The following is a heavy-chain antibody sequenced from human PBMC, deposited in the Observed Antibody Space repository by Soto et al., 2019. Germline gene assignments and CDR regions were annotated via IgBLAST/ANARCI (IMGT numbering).Heavy chain of an antibody. J-gene: IGHJ4*02. CDR3: TNGAPYHTGADY. D-gene: IGHD2-8*01. CDR2: IKMDASEK. Sequence: GGSLRLSCAAPGFTFGSYWMSWVRQAPGKGLEWLATIKMDASEKKYVDSVKGRSTMSRDNAKNSLYLQMDSLRAEDTAVYYCTNGAPYHTGADYWGQGTLVTVSS. V-gene: IGHV3-7*01. CDR1: GFTFGSYW.